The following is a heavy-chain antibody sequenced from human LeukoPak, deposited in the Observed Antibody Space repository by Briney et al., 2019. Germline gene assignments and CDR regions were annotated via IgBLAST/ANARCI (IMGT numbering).Heavy chain of an antibody. D-gene: IGHD3-10*01. Sequence: SETLSLTCTVSGGSISSSSYYWGWIRQPPGKGLEWIGSIYYSGSTYYNPSLKSRVTISVDTSKNQFSLKLSSVTAADTAVYYCARGPRFGEPPDYWGQGTLVTVSS. V-gene: IGHV4-39*07. J-gene: IGHJ4*02. CDR2: IYYSGST. CDR1: GGSISSSSYY. CDR3: ARGPRFGEPPDY.